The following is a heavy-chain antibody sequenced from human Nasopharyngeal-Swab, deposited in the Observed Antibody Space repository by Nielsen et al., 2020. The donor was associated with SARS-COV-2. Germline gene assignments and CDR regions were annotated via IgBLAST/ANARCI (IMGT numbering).Heavy chain of an antibody. Sequence: SETLSLTCAVNGESFSGHFWTWIRQTPGKGLEWIGEIDHSGNTKYNPPLKGRVTISADTSKSHFSLKLSSVTAADTAVYYCARGLRVVVPTGMKDKSSGRPRFASYYSGIDVWGQGTTVTVSS. CDR2: IDHSGNT. V-gene: IGHV4-34*01. CDR3: ARGLRVVVPTGMKDKSSGRPRFASYYSGIDV. CDR1: GESFSGHF. D-gene: IGHD3-22*01. J-gene: IGHJ6*02.